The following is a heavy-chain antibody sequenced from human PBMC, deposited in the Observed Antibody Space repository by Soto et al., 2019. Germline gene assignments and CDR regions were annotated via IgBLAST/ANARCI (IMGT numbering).Heavy chain of an antibody. D-gene: IGHD3-22*01. CDR1: GGSISSYY. J-gene: IGHJ1*01. CDR2: IHTSGSI. V-gene: IGHV4-4*07. CDR3: ARDLDGLHDDNSGPYPRPG. Sequence: PSETLSLTCTVSGGSISSYYWSWIRQPAGKGLEWIGYIHTSGSINYNPSLKSRATMSIDTARNQFSLKVSSVTVADTAVYYCARDLDGLHDDNSGPYPRPGWGQGTLVTVSS.